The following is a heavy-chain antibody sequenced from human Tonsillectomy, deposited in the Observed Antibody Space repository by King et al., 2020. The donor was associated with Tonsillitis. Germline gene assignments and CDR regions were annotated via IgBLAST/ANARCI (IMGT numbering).Heavy chain of an antibody. CDR3: ARGGDDGEPRPIDY. Sequence: QLQESGSGLVKPSQTLSLTCAVSGGSISSGGYSWSWIRQPPGKGLEWIGYIYHSGNTYYNPSLRSRVTISVDRSKNQFSLKLSSVTAADTAVYYCARGGDDGEPRPIDYWGQGTLVTVSS. J-gene: IGHJ4*02. V-gene: IGHV4-30-2*01. D-gene: IGHD4-17*01. CDR1: GGSISSGGYS. CDR2: IYHSGNT.